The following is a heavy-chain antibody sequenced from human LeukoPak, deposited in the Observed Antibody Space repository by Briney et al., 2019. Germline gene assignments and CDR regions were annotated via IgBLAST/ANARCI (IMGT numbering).Heavy chain of an antibody. D-gene: IGHD3-10*01. J-gene: IGHJ4*02. V-gene: IGHV1-46*01. CDR3: ARSEYYGAGSFDY. Sequence: ASVKVSCKASGYTFTNHYINWVRQAPGQGLEWMGIINPITGGTDSAQKFQDRVTLTRDTSTTTFYMELGRLRSEDTAVYYCARSEYYGAGSFDYWGQGTLVTVFS. CDR1: GYTFTNHY. CDR2: INPITGGT.